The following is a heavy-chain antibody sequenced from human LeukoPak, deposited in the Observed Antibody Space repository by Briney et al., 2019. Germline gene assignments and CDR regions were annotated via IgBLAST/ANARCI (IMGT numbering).Heavy chain of an antibody. CDR2: IYYTGST. V-gene: IGHV4-39*01. Sequence: SETLSLTCSVSGASISGGTYYWGWIRNPPGKGLEWIGSIYYTGSTYDNPSLKSRVTISVDTSKNQFSLKLSSVTAADTAVYYCARRGGSGRAFDYWGQGTLVTVSS. J-gene: IGHJ4*02. CDR1: GASISGGTYY. D-gene: IGHD1-26*01. CDR3: ARRGGSGRAFDY.